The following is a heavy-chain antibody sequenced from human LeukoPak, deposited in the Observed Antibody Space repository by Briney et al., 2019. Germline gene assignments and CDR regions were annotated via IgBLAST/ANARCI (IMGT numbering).Heavy chain of an antibody. J-gene: IGHJ4*02. CDR1: DGSISSYY. V-gene: IGHV4-59*01. CDR3: ASGRDYGDSQWFFFDY. CDR2: IYYSGST. Sequence: PSETLSLTCTVSDGSISSYYWSWIRQPPGKGLEWIGYIYYSGSTNYNPSLKSRVTISVDTSKNQFSLKLSSVTAADTAVYYCASGRDYGDSQWFFFDYWGQGTLVTVSS. D-gene: IGHD4-17*01.